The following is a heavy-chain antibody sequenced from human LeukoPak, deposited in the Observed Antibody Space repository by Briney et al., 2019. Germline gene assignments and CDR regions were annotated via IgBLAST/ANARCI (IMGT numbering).Heavy chain of an antibody. CDR1: GFTFSSYG. CDR2: ISGSGGST. D-gene: IGHD3-3*01. J-gene: IGHJ4*02. Sequence: GGSLRLSCAASGFTFSSYGMSWVRQAPGKGLEWVSAISGSGGSTYYADSVKGRFTISRDNSKNTLYLQMNSLRAEDTAVYYCAKVYYDFWSGELDYWGQGTLVTVSS. V-gene: IGHV3-23*01. CDR3: AKVYYDFWSGELDY.